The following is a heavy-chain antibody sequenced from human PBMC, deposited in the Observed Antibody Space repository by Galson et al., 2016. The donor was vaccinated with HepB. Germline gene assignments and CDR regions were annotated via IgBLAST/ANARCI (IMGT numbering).Heavy chain of an antibody. V-gene: IGHV3-30*03. CDR2: ISHDGTTT. Sequence: SLRLSCAASGFTFNNYGMHWVRQAPGKGLDWVAVISHDGTTTYSADSVKGRFTISRDNSKHTLYLQMTSLRPEDTAIYYCAGAFDDWGQGILVTVSS. J-gene: IGHJ4*02. CDR3: AGAFDD. CDR1: GFTFNNYG.